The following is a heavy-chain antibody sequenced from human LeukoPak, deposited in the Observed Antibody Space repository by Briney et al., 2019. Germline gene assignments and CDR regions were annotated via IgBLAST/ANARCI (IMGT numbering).Heavy chain of an antibody. CDR3: ARDGDSSFPNDAFDI. CDR2: IYTSGST. J-gene: IGHJ3*02. D-gene: IGHD3-22*01. Sequence: SETLSLTCTVSGGSISSYYWSWIRQPAGKGLEWIGRIYTSGSTNYNPSLKSRVTMSVDTSKNQFSLKLSSATAADTAVYYCARDGDSSFPNDAFDIWGQGTTVTVSS. CDR1: GGSISSYY. V-gene: IGHV4-4*07.